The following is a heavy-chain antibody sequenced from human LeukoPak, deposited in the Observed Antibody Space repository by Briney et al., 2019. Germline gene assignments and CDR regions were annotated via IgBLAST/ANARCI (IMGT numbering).Heavy chain of an antibody. V-gene: IGHV3-9*01. J-gene: IGHJ3*02. CDR2: ISWNSGSI. CDR1: GFTFDDYA. Sequence: GGSLRLSCAASGFTFDDYAMHWVRQAPGKGLEWVSGISWNSGSIGYADSVKGRFTISRDNAKNSLYLQMNSLRAEDTALYYCAKGYYYDSSAGAFDIWGQGTMVTVSS. CDR3: AKGYYYDSSAGAFDI. D-gene: IGHD3-22*01.